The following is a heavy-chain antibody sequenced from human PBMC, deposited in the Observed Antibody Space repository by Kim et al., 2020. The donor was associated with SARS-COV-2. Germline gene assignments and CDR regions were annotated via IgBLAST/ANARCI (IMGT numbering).Heavy chain of an antibody. Sequence: KYSGAFVRSRFTIARYNPKNTLYLQIDSLRADDTAVYYCARDLNLAAMDVWGQGTTVTVSS. CDR3: ARDLNLAAMDV. J-gene: IGHJ6*02. V-gene: IGHV3-33*01. CDR2: K.